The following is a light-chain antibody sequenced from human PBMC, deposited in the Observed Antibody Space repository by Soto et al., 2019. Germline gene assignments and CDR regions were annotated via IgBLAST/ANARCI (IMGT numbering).Light chain of an antibody. J-gene: IGKJ5*01. CDR3: QQPSSFPIT. V-gene: IGKV1D-12*01. CDR1: QDISSW. Sequence: DIQMTQSPSSVSASVGERVTITCRASQDISSWLAWYQQKPGKAPKLLIYAASSLQSGVPSRFSGSGSGTEFTLTIRSLQPEDFATYYCQQPSSFPITFGQGTRREIK. CDR2: AAS.